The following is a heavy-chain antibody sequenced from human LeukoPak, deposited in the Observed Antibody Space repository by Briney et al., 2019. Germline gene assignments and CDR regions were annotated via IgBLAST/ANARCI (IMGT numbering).Heavy chain of an antibody. Sequence: TGGSLRLSCAASGFTFSSYWMSWVRQAPGKGLEWVANIKQDGSEKYYVDSVKGRFTISRDNAKNSLYLQMNSLRAEDTAVYYCARDLFGTPSWFDPWGQGTLVTVSS. CDR1: GFTFSSYW. D-gene: IGHD3-10*02. J-gene: IGHJ5*02. V-gene: IGHV3-7*01. CDR2: IKQDGSEK. CDR3: ARDLFGTPSWFDP.